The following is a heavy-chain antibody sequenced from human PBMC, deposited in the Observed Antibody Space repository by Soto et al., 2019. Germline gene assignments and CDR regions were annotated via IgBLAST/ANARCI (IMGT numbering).Heavy chain of an antibody. CDR2: ISYDGSNK. V-gene: IGHV3-30-3*01. CDR3: ARDQTGITTAGGGRIDY. CDR1: GFTFSSYA. J-gene: IGHJ4*02. Sequence: QVQLVESGGGVVQPGRSLRLSCAASGFTFSSYAMHWVRQAPGKGLECVAFISYDGSNKYYADSVKGRFTISRDNSKNTRYLQMNSLRAEDTAVFYCARDQTGITTAGGGRIDYWGQGSLVTVSS. D-gene: IGHD6-13*01.